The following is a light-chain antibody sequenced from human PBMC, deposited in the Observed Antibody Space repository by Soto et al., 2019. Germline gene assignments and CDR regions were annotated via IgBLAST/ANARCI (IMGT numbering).Light chain of an antibody. Sequence: EIVMTQSPATLSVSPGERASLSCRASQSVTNYLAWYQQRPGQAPRLLIYGASTRATGIPARCSGSGSGTEFTLTISSLQSEDFAVYYCQQYNNWPPITFGQGTRLEIK. CDR2: GAS. CDR3: QQYNNWPPIT. CDR1: QSVTNY. V-gene: IGKV3D-15*01. J-gene: IGKJ5*01.